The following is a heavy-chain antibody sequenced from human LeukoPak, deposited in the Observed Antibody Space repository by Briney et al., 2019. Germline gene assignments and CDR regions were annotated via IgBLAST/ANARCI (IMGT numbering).Heavy chain of an antibody. V-gene: IGHV4-59*08. Sequence: SETLSLTCTVSGGSISSYYWSWIRQPPGKGLEWIGYIYYSGSTNYNPSLKSRVTISVDTSKNQFSLKLSSVTAADTAVYYCAXXXSXSFGGWFDPWGQGTLVTVSS. CDR2: IYYSGST. D-gene: IGHD3-16*01. CDR3: AXXXSXSFGGWFDP. J-gene: IGHJ5*02. CDR1: GGSISSYY.